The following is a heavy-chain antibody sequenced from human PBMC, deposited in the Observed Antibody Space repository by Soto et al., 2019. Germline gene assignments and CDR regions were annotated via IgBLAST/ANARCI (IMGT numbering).Heavy chain of an antibody. CDR1: GFAFNNYG. CDR3: AKHRPMSSNLYI. D-gene: IGHD3-16*01. V-gene: IGHV3-21*04. CDR2: ISKSDYT. J-gene: IGHJ4*02. Sequence: PGGSLRLSCTVSGFAFNNYGINWVRQAPGKGLEWVSSISKSDYTYYSDSVKGRFAISRDNAKSSVSLQMNTLRAEDTAVYYCAKHRPMSSNLYIWGQGTLVTVSS.